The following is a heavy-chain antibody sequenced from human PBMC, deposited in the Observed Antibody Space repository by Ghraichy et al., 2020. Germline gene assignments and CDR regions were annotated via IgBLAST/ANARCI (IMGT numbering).Heavy chain of an antibody. CDR2: IWYDGSNK. J-gene: IGHJ4*02. Sequence: GGSLRLSCAASGFTFSSYGMHWVRQAPGKGLEWVAVIWYDGSNKYYADSVKGRFTISRDNSKNTLYLQMNSLRAEDTAVYYCARDRLRGSSLSYFDYWGQGTLVTVSS. D-gene: IGHD2-15*01. CDR3: ARDRLRGSSLSYFDY. CDR1: GFTFSSYG. V-gene: IGHV3-33*01.